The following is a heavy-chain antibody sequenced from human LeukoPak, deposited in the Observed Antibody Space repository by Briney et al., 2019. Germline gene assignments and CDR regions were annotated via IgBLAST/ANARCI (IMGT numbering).Heavy chain of an antibody. J-gene: IGHJ4*02. CDR3: ARVGSGWSFDY. V-gene: IGHV4-4*07. Sequence: PSETLSLTCTVSGGSISSYYWSWIRQPAGRGLEWIGRIQTSGSTNYNPSLKSRATMSVDTSKNKFSLKVNSVTAADTAVYYCARVGSGWSFDYWGQGTLVTVFS. D-gene: IGHD6-19*01. CDR2: IQTSGST. CDR1: GGSISSYY.